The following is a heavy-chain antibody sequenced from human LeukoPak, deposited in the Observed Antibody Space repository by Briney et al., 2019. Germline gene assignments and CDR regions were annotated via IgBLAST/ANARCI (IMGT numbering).Heavy chain of an antibody. V-gene: IGHV3-20*04. Sequence: GGSLRLSCAASGFIFDDYGMSWVRHTPGKGLEWVSNINWNGGTTTYADSVKGRFTISRDNAKNSMYLQMNSLGVEDTALYYCARDRGVVIATWFDPWGQGTLVTVSS. CDR3: ARDRGVVIATWFDP. CDR1: GFIFDDYG. D-gene: IGHD2-21*01. CDR2: INWNGGTT. J-gene: IGHJ5*02.